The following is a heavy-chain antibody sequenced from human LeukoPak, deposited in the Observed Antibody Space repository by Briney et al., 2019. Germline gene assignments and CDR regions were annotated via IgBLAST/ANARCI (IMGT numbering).Heavy chain of an antibody. J-gene: IGHJ5*02. CDR2: IKQDGSEK. V-gene: IGHV3-7*03. Sequence: GGSLRLSCAASGVTFSGNWMTWVRQASGKGLEWVANIKQDGSEKYYVDSVKGRFTISRDNAKNSLYLQMNSLRAEDTAVYYCAKAESGRFLEWVLFDPWGQGTLVTVSS. CDR3: AKAESGRFLEWVLFDP. D-gene: IGHD3-3*01. CDR1: GVTFSGNW.